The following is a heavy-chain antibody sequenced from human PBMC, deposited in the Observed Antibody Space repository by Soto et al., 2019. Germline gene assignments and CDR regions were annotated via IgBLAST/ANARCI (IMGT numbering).Heavy chain of an antibody. Sequence: ETLSLTCTVSGGSISSYYWSWIRQSPGKGLEWLGYVYYTGSTNYSPSLRSRVSISVDTSKNEFSLRLSSVTAADTAVYFCARSVAVPGAHIDYWGQGTQVTVSS. CDR2: VYYTGST. CDR1: GGSISSYY. J-gene: IGHJ4*02. V-gene: IGHV4-59*01. D-gene: IGHD6-19*01. CDR3: ARSVAVPGAHIDY.